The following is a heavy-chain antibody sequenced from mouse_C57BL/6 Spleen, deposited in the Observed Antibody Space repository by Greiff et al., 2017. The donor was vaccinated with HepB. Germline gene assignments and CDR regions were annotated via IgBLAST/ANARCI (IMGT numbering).Heavy chain of an antibody. CDR2: ISYDGSN. CDR1: GYSITSGYY. J-gene: IGHJ2*01. D-gene: IGHD4-1*01. CDR3: AREGLGRGY. Sequence: EVKLVESGPGLVKPSQSLSLTCSVTGYSITSGYYWNWIRQFPGNKLEWMGYISYDGSNNYNPSLKNRISITRDTSKNQFFLKLNSVTTEDTATYYCAREGLGRGYWGQGTTLTVSS. V-gene: IGHV3-6*01.